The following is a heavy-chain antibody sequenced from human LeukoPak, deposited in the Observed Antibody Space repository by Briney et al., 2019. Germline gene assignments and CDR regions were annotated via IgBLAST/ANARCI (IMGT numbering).Heavy chain of an antibody. D-gene: IGHD6-19*01. CDR3: VRDHLAVAGMRLAWFDP. V-gene: IGHV4-61*09. CDR2: IDTSGGT. Sequence: ASETLSLTCTVSGGSISSGSDYWSWIRQPAGKVLEWIGHIDTSGGTNYNPSLKSRVTISVDTSKNQFSLELSSVTASDTAVYYCVRDHLAVAGMRLAWFDPWGQGTVVTVSS. J-gene: IGHJ5*02. CDR1: GGSISSGSDY.